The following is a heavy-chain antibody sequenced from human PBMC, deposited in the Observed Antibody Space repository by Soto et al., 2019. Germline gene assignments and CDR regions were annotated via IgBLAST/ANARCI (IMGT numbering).Heavy chain of an antibody. CDR3: ARGSRFVELLLFVRWLDP. Sequence: RILQPTRKGLEWIGEINHSGSTNYNPSLKSRVTISVDTSKNQFSLKLSSVTAADTAVYYCARGSRFVELLLFVRWLDPWGKGTLVTVSS. D-gene: IGHD3-3*01. J-gene: IGHJ5*02. CDR2: INHSGST. V-gene: IGHV4-34*01.